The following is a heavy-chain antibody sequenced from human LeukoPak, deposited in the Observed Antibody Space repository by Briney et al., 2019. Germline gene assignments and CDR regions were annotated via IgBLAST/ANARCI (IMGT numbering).Heavy chain of an antibody. Sequence: PSETLSLTCTVSGGSISSSSYYWGWIRQPPGKGLEWIGSIHYSGSTYYNPSLKSRVTISVDTSKNQFSLKLSSVTAADTAVYYCARLSSGFTEVDYWGHGTLVPVSS. V-gene: IGHV4-39*01. CDR2: IHYSGST. CDR1: GGSISSSSYY. J-gene: IGHJ4*01. D-gene: IGHD6-19*01. CDR3: ARLSSGFTEVDY.